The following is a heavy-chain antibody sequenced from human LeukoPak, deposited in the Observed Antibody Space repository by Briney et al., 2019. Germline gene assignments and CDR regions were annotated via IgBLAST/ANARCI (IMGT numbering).Heavy chain of an antibody. J-gene: IGHJ4*02. CDR1: GFFFSSYA. CDR2: ISYDGVNT. CDR3: ARCRDYNFWSGSAVDY. D-gene: IGHD3-3*01. V-gene: IGHV3-30-3*01. Sequence: GGSLRLSCAASGFFFSSYAMHWVRQAPGKGLEWVAVISYDGVNTDYADSVMGRFTISRDNSKNTLYLQMDSLRAEDTAVYYCARCRDYNFWSGSAVDYWGQGTLVTVSS.